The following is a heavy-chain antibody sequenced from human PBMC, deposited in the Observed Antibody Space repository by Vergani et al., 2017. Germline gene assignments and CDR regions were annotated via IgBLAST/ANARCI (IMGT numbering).Heavy chain of an antibody. CDR2: IRPKTDGETT. D-gene: IGHD3-9*01. CDR3: TTPTNWELRYYFDY. Sequence: EVQPVESGGGLVKPGGSLRLSCTTSGFTFSSAWMSWVRQAPGKGLEWVARIRPKTDGETTDYAAPVKGRFTISRDDSKNTLYLQMNSLKTEDTAVYYCTTPTNWELRYYFDYWCQGTLVTVSS. CDR1: GFTFSSAW. J-gene: IGHJ4*02. V-gene: IGHV3-15*01.